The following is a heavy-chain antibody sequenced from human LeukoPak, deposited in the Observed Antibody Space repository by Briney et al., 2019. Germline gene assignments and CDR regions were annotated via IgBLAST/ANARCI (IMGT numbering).Heavy chain of an antibody. CDR3: ANEWMNDAFDV. Sequence: GGSLRLSCAASGFTLSGYGMHWVRQAPGKGLDWVTFISSDGTKKYYAASVKGRFTISRDNSKSTLFLQMSSLRPEDTAVYYCANEWMNDAFDVWGQGTMVTVSS. CDR1: GFTLSGYG. J-gene: IGHJ3*01. CDR2: ISSDGTKK. D-gene: IGHD5-12*01. V-gene: IGHV3-30*18.